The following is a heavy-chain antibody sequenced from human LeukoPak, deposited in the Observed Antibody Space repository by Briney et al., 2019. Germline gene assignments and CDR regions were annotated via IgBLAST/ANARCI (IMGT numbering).Heavy chain of an antibody. J-gene: IGHJ4*02. CDR2: MSQSGTT. V-gene: IGHV4-4*07. Sequence: SETLSLTCTVSGDSLSGYYWSWIRQPAGKGLELIGRMSQSGTTNHNPSLKSRVTMSVDTSKNQFSLNLTSVTAADTAVYYCARDAVTGAFDYWGQGILVTVSS. CDR1: GDSLSGYY. D-gene: IGHD1-20*01. CDR3: ARDAVTGAFDY.